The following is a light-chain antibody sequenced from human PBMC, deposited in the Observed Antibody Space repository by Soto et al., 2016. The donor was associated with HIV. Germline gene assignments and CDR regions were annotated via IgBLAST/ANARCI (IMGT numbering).Light chain of an antibody. CDR2: AAS. Sequence: DIQLTQSPSFLSASLGDRVTVTCRASQGISSYLAWYQQKPGKAPKLLIYAASSLQSGVPSRFSGSGSGTDFTLTISSLQPEDFATYYCQQSYSTPDTFGQGTKLEIK. CDR3: QQSYSTPDT. CDR1: QGISSY. V-gene: IGKV1-39*01. J-gene: IGKJ2*01.